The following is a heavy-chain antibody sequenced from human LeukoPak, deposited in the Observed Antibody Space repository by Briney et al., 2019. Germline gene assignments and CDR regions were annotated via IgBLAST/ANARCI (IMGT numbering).Heavy chain of an antibody. D-gene: IGHD5-12*01. CDR3: AKAQSIVATPPLDY. J-gene: IGHJ4*02. V-gene: IGHV3-9*01. CDR2: ISWNSGSI. CDR1: GFTFDDYA. Sequence: GRSLRLSCAASGFTFDDYAMHWVRQAPGKGLEWVSGISWNSGSIGYADSVKGRFTISRDNAKNSLYLQMNSLRAEDTALYYCAKAQSIVATPPLDYWGQGTLVTVSS.